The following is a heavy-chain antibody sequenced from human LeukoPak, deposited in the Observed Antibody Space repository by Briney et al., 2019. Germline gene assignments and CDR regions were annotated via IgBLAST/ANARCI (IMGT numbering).Heavy chain of an antibody. D-gene: IGHD2-2*02. CDR3: ARWAGLCTSNNCYNPFDY. CDR2: IIPIFGTT. V-gene: IGHV1-69*05. J-gene: IGHJ4*02. Sequence: GASVKVSCKASSGTFSSYSFSWVRQAPGQALEWMGGIIPIFGTTTYAQKFQGRVTVITDESTSTVYMELSSLRSDDTAVYYCARWAGLCTSNNCYNPFDYWGQGTLVTVSS. CDR1: SGTFSSYS.